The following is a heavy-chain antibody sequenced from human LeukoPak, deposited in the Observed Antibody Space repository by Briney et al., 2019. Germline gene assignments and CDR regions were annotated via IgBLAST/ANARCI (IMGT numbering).Heavy chain of an antibody. CDR1: GFTFNSYA. CDR2: ISYDGSDK. V-gene: IGHV3-30*04. CDR3: ASPNDYDGNYFDF. Sequence: GGSLRLSCAASGFTFNSYATHWVRQAPGKGLEWVAVISYDGSDKYYADSVKGRFTVSRDNSKNTLFLQMNSLRAEDTAMYYCASPNDYDGNYFDFWGQGTLVTVSS. D-gene: IGHD4-23*01. J-gene: IGHJ4*02.